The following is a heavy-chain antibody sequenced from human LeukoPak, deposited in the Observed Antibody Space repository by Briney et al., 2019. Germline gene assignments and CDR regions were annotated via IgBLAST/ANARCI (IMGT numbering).Heavy chain of an antibody. V-gene: IGHV4-38-2*01. D-gene: IGHD4-11*01. J-gene: IGHJ4*02. CDR3: ARNRSLTTTPGFDH. CDR1: GYSIRSGDY. CDR2: IYHSGST. Sequence: SETLSLTCAVSGYSIRSGDYWGWIRQSPGKGLEWIESIYHSGSTHYNPSLKSRVTISADTSKNQFSLMLSSVTAADTAVYYGARNRSLTTTPGFDHWGQGTLVTVSS.